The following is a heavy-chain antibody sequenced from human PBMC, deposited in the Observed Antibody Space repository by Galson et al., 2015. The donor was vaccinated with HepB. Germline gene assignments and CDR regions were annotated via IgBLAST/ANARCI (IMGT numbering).Heavy chain of an antibody. CDR3: ARQDYDILTGYWSRPPPRNWFDP. CDR2: IYYSGST. V-gene: IGHV4-39*01. CDR1: GGSISSSSYY. D-gene: IGHD3-9*01. Sequence: SETLSLTCTVSGGSISSSSYYWGWIRQPPGKGLEWIGTIYYSGSTYYNPSLKSRVTISVVTSKNQFSLKLSSVTAADTAVYYCARQDYDILTGYWSRPPPRNWFDPWAREPWSPSPQ. J-gene: IGHJ5*02.